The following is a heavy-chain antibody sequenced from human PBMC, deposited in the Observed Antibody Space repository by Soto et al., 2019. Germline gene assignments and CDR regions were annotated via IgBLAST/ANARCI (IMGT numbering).Heavy chain of an antibody. CDR2: INPNSGGT. Sequence: QVQLVQSGAEVKKPGASVKVSCKASGYTFTGYYMHWVRQAPGQGLEWMGWINPNSGGTNYAQKFQGRVTMTRDTSISIAYMELSRLRSDDTAVYYCARDSRTTYYDSSGYPPDYWGQGTLVTVSS. D-gene: IGHD3-22*01. CDR3: ARDSRTTYYDSSGYPPDY. J-gene: IGHJ4*02. CDR1: GYTFTGYY. V-gene: IGHV1-2*02.